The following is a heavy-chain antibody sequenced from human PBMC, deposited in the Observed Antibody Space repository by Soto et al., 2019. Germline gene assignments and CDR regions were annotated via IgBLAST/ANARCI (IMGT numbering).Heavy chain of an antibody. V-gene: IGHV4-39*01. D-gene: IGHD3-10*01. J-gene: IGHJ5*02. Sequence: QLQLQESGPGLVKPSETLSLTCTVSGDSISSNNYYWGWIRQPPGKGLEWIGSMYHSGNTYHNPSLESRVTISVDKSTNQLSLNISSVNGADTDVYFRARHRGPPGPNPWGQGTLLTASS. CDR2: MYHSGNT. CDR1: GDSISSNNYY. CDR3: ARHRGPPGPNP.